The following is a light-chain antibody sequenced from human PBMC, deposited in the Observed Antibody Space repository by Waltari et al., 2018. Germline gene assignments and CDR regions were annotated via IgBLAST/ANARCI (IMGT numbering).Light chain of an antibody. J-gene: IGKJ1*01. CDR2: AAS. CDR1: QSINRY. V-gene: IGKV1-39*01. Sequence: DIQITQSPSSLSASVGDRVTITCRASQSINRYLHWYQQKPGKAPKHLIYAASSLQSGVPSRFSVSGSGTDFTLTISSRQPEDFATYYCQQSYGTPPTFGQGTKVEIK. CDR3: QQSYGTPPT.